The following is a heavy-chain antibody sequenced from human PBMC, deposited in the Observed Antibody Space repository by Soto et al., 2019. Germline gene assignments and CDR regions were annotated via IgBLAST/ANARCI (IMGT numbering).Heavy chain of an antibody. V-gene: IGHV4-61*01. CDR1: GGSVSSGRYY. Sequence: QVQLQESGPGLVKPSETLSLTCTVSGGSVSSGRYYCTWIRQSPGKGLEWVRYIYYNGATSYNPSLKSRVPISRDTSKNPFSLTLTSVPAADKAVYYCAGNDAAGDIWGQGTMVSVSS. J-gene: IGHJ3*02. CDR3: AGNDAAGDI. CDR2: IYYNGAT.